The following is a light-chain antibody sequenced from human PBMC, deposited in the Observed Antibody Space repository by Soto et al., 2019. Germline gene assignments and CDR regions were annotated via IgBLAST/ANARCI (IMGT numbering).Light chain of an antibody. Sequence: EIGLTQSPGTLSLSPGERATLSCRASQSVSSSYLAWYQQKPGQAPRLLIYGASSRATGIPDRFSGSGSGTDFTLTISSLEPEDFAVYYCQQYGCSLWTFGQGTKVEIK. CDR2: GAS. CDR1: QSVSSSY. CDR3: QQYGCSLWT. V-gene: IGKV3-20*01. J-gene: IGKJ1*01.